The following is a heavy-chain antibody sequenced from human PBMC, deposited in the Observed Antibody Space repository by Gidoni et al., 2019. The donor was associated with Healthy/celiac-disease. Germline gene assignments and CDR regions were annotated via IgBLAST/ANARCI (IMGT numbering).Heavy chain of an antibody. D-gene: IGHD3-9*01. V-gene: IGHV3-15*01. CDR1: GFTFSNAC. J-gene: IGHJ6*02. Sequence: EVQLVESGGGLVKPGGSLRLSCAASGFTFSNACMSWVRQAPGKGLEWVGRIKSKTDGGTTDYAAPVKGRFTISRDDSKNTLYLQMNSLKTEDTAVYYCTTDPTYYDILTGYYYYYYGMDVWGQGTTVTVSS. CDR3: TTDPTYYDILTGYYYYYYGMDV. CDR2: IKSKTDGGTT.